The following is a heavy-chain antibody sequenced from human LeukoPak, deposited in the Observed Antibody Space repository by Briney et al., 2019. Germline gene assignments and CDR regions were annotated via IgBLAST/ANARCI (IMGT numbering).Heavy chain of an antibody. V-gene: IGHV3-15*01. Sequence: PGGSLRLSCAASGFTFSNAWMSWVRQAPGKGLEWVGRIKSKTDGGTTDYAAPVKGRFTISRDDSKNTLYLQMNSLKTEDTAVYYCTTDPCDFWSGCDYWGQGTLVTVSS. CDR3: TTDPCDFWSGCDY. CDR1: GFTFSNAW. D-gene: IGHD3-3*01. J-gene: IGHJ4*02. CDR2: IKSKTDGGTT.